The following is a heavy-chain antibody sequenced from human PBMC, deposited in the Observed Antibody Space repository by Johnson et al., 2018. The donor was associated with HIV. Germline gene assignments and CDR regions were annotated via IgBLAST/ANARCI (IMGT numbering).Heavy chain of an antibody. J-gene: IGHJ3*02. Sequence: EWVGRIKSKSDGGTTDYAAPMRGRFTISREDSKNTVYLQMNSLKTEDTAVYYCTTPGYDTEDAFDIWGQGTMVTVSS. D-gene: IGHD3-9*01. CDR3: TTPGYDTEDAFDI. CDR2: IKSKSDGGTT. V-gene: IGHV3-15*01.